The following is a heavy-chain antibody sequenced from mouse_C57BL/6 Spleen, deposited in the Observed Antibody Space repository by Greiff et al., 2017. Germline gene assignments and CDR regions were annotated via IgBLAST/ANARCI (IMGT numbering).Heavy chain of an antibody. CDR2: IYPRDGST. CDR1: GYTFTSYD. V-gene: IGHV1-85*01. D-gene: IGHD3-1*01. Sequence: VKLVESGPELVKPGASVKLSCKASGYTFTSYDINWVKQRPGQGLEWIGWIYPRDGSTKYNEKFKGKATLTVDTSSSTAYMELHSLTSEDSAVYFCARGANPSWFAYWGQGTLVTVSA. CDR3: ARGANPSWFAY. J-gene: IGHJ3*01.